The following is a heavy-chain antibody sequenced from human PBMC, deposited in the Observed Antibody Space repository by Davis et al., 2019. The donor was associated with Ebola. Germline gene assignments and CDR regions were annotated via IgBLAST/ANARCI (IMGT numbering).Heavy chain of an antibody. D-gene: IGHD6-19*01. CDR2: ISGSGGST. V-gene: IGHV3-23*01. Sequence: GESLTLSCAASGFTFSSYAMRWVRQAPGKGLEWVSAISGSGGSTYYADSVKGRFTISRDNSKNTLYLQMNSRRAEDTAVYYCAKGGSKAAGTENWGQGTLVTVSS. CDR1: GFTFSSYA. J-gene: IGHJ4*02. CDR3: AKGGSKAAGTEN.